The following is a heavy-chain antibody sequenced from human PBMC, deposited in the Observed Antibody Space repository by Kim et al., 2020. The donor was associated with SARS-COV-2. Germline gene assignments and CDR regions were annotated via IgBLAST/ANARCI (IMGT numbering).Heavy chain of an antibody. D-gene: IGHD3-16*01. CDR2: IYYSGST. J-gene: IGHJ6*02. Sequence: SETLSLTCTVSGGSISSSSYYWGWIRQPPGKGLEWIGSIYYSGSTYYNPSLKSRVTISVDTSKNQFSLRLSSVTAADTAVYYCARDGGPLNYYYYYGMDVWGQGTTVTVSS. V-gene: IGHV4-39*07. CDR3: ARDGGPLNYYYYYGMDV. CDR1: GGSISSSSYY.